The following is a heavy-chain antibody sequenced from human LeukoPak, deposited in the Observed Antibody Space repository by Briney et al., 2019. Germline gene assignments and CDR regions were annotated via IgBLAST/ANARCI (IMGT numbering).Heavy chain of an antibody. V-gene: IGHV1-18*01. CDR2: ISAYNGNT. CDR1: GYTFTSYG. J-gene: IGHJ3*02. CDR3: ARAGEHDAFDI. D-gene: IGHD1-26*01. Sequence: GASVNLSCTASGYTFTSYGISWVRQAPGQGLEWMGWISAYNGNTNYAQKLQGTVTMTTDTSTSTAYMELRSLRSDDTAVYYCARAGEHDAFDIWGQGTMVTVAS.